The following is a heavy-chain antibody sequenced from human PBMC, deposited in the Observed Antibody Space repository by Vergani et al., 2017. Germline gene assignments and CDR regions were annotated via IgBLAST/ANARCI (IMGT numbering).Heavy chain of an antibody. J-gene: IGHJ4*02. CDR2: IYYSGST. CDR1: GGSISSSSYY. CDR3: ARQLGIVVVTATLGIDY. V-gene: IGHV4-39*01. Sequence: QLQLQESGPGLVKPSETLSLTCTVSGGSISSSSYYWGWIRQPPGKGLEWIGSIYYSGSTYYNPSLKSRVPISVDTSTNQFSLKLSSVTAADTAVYYCARQLGIVVVTATLGIDYWGQGTLVTVSS. D-gene: IGHD2-21*02.